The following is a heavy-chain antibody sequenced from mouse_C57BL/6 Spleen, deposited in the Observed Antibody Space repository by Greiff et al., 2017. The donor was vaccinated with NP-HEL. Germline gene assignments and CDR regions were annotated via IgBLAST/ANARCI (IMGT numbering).Heavy chain of an antibody. Sequence: EVQLQESGPGLVKPSQSLSLTCSVTGYSITSGYYWNWIRQFPGNKLEWMGYISYDGSNNYNPSLKNRISITRDTSKNQFFLKLNSVTTEDTATYYCARNRNIGSSYFDYWGQGTTLTVSS. CDR1: GYSITSGYY. CDR2: ISYDGSN. V-gene: IGHV3-6*01. J-gene: IGHJ2*01. CDR3: ARNRNIGSSYFDY. D-gene: IGHD1-1*01.